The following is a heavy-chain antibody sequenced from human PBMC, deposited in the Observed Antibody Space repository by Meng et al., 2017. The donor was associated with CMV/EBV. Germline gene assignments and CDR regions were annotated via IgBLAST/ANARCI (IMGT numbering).Heavy chain of an antibody. V-gene: IGHV1-69*10. CDR2: IIPILGIA. CDR1: GGTFSSYA. Sequence: SVKVSCKASGGTFSSYAISWVRQAPGQGLEWMGGIIPILGIANYAQKFQGRVTITADKSTSKAYMELSSLKSEDTAVYYWARGGYCSSTSCRDYYYYGMDVWGQGTTVTVSS. D-gene: IGHD2-2*01. J-gene: IGHJ6*02. CDR3: ARGGYCSSTSCRDYYYYGMDV.